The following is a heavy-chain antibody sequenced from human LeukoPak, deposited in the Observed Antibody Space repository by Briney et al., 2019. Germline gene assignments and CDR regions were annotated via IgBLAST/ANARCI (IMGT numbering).Heavy chain of an antibody. J-gene: IGHJ5*02. D-gene: IGHD2-2*01. Sequence: GASVKVSCKASGYTFTSYYMHWVRQAPGQGLEWMGIINPSGGSTSYAQKFQGRVTMTRDMSTSTVYMELSSLRSEDTAVYYCARESYQLLSGYWSDPWGQGTLVTVSS. CDR3: ARESYQLLSGYWSDP. CDR1: GYTFTSYY. CDR2: INPSGGST. V-gene: IGHV1-46*01.